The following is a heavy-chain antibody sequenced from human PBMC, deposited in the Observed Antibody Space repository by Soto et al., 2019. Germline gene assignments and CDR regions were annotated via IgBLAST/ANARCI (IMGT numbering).Heavy chain of an antibody. CDR2: IYYSGST. Sequence: SETLSLTCTVSGGSISSYYWSWIRQPPGKGLEWIGYIYYSGSTYYNPSLKSRVTISIDRSKNQFSLKLSSVTAADTALYFCARHVFAPGGRWFGPWGPGLLVTVSS. J-gene: IGHJ5*02. CDR3: ARHVFAPGGRWFGP. V-gene: IGHV4-59*08. CDR1: GGSISSYY. D-gene: IGHD2-15*01.